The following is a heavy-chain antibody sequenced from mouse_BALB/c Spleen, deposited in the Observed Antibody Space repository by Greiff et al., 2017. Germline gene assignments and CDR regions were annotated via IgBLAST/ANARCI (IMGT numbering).Heavy chain of an antibody. CDR2: IWGDGST. D-gene: IGHD2-4*01. CDR3: ARDLGITTKALYAMDY. V-gene: IGHV2-6-7*01. J-gene: IGHJ4*01. CDR1: GFSLTGYG. Sequence: VKLVESGPGLVAPSQSLSITCTVSGFSLTGYGVNWVRQPPGKGLEWLGMIWGDGSTDYNSALKSRLSISKDNSKSQVFLKMNSLQTDDTARYYCARDLGITTKALYAMDYWGQGTSVTVSS.